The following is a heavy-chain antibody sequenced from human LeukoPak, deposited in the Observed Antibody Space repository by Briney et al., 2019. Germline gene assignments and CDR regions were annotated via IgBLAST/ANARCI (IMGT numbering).Heavy chain of an antibody. CDR2: MNPNSGNT. D-gene: IGHD3-22*01. V-gene: IGHV1-8*01. J-gene: IGHJ5*02. CDR1: GYTFTSYD. CDR3: ARGYYYDSSGYYGNWFDP. Sequence: ASVKVSCKASGYTFTSYDINWLRQATGLGLEWMGWMNPNSGNTGYAQKFQGRVTTTRNTSISTAYMELSSLRSEDTAVYYCARGYYYDSSGYYGNWFDPWGQGTLVTVSS.